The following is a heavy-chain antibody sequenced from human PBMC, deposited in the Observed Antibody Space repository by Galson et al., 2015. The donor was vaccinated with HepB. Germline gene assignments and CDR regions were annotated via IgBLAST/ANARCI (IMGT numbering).Heavy chain of an antibody. V-gene: IGHV3-15*01. CDR3: TTATPPGPYYYYGMDV. CDR2: IKSKTDGGTT. J-gene: IGHJ6*02. CDR1: GFTFSNAW. Sequence: SLRLSCAASGFTFSNAWMSWVRQAPGKGLEWVGRIKSKTDGGTTDYAAPVKGRFTISRDDSKDTLYLQMNSLKTEDTAVYYCTTATPPGPYYYYGMDVWGQGTTVTVSS.